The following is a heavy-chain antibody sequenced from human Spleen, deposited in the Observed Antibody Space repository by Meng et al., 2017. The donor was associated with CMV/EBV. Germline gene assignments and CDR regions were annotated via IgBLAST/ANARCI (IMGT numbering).Heavy chain of an antibody. D-gene: IGHD5-18*01. CDR1: GFTVSSNY. J-gene: IGHJ6*02. CDR2: IYSGGST. CDR3: AKDRNSNYYYGMDV. Sequence: GGSLRLSCAASGFTVSSNYMSWVRQAPGKGLEWVSVIYSGGSTYYADSVKGRFTISRDNSKNTLYLQMNSLRAEDTALYYCAKDRNSNYYYGMDVWGQGTTVTVSS. V-gene: IGHV3-53*05.